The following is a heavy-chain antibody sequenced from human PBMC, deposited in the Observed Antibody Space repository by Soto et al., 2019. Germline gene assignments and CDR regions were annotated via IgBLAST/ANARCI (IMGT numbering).Heavy chain of an antibody. CDR1: GGSISSYY. J-gene: IGHJ5*02. V-gene: IGHV4-59*01. Sequence: SETLSLTCTVSGGSISSYYWSRIRQPPGKGLEWIGYIYYSGSTNYNPSLKSRVTISVDTSKNQFSLKLSSVTAADTAVYYCARDLPAAPGFDPWGQGTLVTVSS. CDR2: IYYSGST. CDR3: ARDLPAAPGFDP. D-gene: IGHD6-13*01.